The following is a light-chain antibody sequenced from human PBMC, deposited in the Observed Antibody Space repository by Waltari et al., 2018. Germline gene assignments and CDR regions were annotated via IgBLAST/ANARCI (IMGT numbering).Light chain of an antibody. J-gene: IGKJ1*01. Sequence: AIQKTQSPSALSAAVGDRDTITCRASQGIRNELGWYQQKPGKAPKPLFYAASSLQSSVPSRFSGSGSGTDFTLTIRSLQPEYFATYYCLQDHIFPWTFGQGTKVEL. CDR1: QGIRNE. CDR2: AAS. V-gene: IGKV1-6*01. CDR3: LQDHIFPWT.